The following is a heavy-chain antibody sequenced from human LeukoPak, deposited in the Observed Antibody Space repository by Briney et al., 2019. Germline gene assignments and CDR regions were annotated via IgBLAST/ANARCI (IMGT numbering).Heavy chain of an antibody. D-gene: IGHD2-2*01. CDR3: ARDPRPVVPAARRAGRGGHFDY. V-gene: IGHV4-59*13. Sequence: SETLSLTCTVSGGSFSNYYCNWIRQPPGKGLEWIGYISYSGSTNYNPSLKSRVTISVDTSNHQFSLKLSSMTAADTAVYYCARDPRPVVPAARRAGRGGHFDYWGQGTLVTVSS. CDR2: ISYSGST. J-gene: IGHJ4*02. CDR1: GGSFSNYY.